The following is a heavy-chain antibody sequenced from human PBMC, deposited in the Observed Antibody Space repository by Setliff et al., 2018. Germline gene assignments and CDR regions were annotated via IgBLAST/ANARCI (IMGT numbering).Heavy chain of an antibody. CDR2: ISDTALGI. V-gene: IGHV3-23*01. CDR1: GFTFNTYA. D-gene: IGHD1-7*01. CDR3: AKPQVELRWGFES. J-gene: IGHJ4*02. Sequence: GSLRLSCAASGFTFNTYAMSWVRQPPGKGLEWVSSISDTALGIYYADSVKGRFTIFRDGSKNTLYLQMTSLRVEDTAVYYCAKPQVELRWGFESWGQGTLVTVSS.